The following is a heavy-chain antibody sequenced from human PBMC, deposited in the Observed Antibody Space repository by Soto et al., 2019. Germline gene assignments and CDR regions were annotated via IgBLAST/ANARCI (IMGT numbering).Heavy chain of an antibody. J-gene: IGHJ4*02. Sequence: GGSLRLSCAASGFTFSSYAMSWVRQAPGKGLEWVSAISGSGGSTYYADSVKGRFTISRDNSKNTLYLQMNSLRPEDTAVYFCAKEQHGFWKGHHAYWRQGTLVTVSS. CDR2: ISGSGGST. CDR3: AKEQHGFWKGHHAY. V-gene: IGHV3-23*01. CDR1: GFTFSSYA. D-gene: IGHD3-3*01.